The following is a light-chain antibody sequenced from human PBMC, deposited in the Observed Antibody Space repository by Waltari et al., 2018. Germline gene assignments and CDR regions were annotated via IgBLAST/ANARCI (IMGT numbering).Light chain of an antibody. CDR3: QHYDNWLYS. CDR2: GAS. Sequence: EIVMTQSPATLSVSPGERATLFCRASQSVSSHLAWYQQKPGQAPRPLLFGASTRSTGTPARFGGSGSGTEFTLTISSLQSEDFAVYYCQHYDNWLYSFGQGTKVEIK. J-gene: IGKJ2*03. CDR1: QSVSSH. V-gene: IGKV3-15*01.